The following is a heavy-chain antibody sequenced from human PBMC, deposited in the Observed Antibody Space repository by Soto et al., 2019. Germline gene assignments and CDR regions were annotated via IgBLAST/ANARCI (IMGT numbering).Heavy chain of an antibody. CDR1: GFTFSSYS. J-gene: IGHJ6*03. CDR2: ISSSSSTI. D-gene: IGHD2-8*01. CDR3: AIMEFPLDYYYYYYMDV. V-gene: IGHV3-48*01. Sequence: EVQLVESGGGLVQPGGSLRLSCAASGFTFSSYSMNWVRQAPGKGLEWVSYISSSSSTIYYADSVKGRFTISRDNAKNSLYLQMNSLRAEDTAVYYCAIMEFPLDYYYYYYMDVWGKGTTVTVSS.